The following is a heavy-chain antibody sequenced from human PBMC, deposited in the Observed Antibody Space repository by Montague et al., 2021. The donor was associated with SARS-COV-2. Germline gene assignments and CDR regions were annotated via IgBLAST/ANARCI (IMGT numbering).Heavy chain of an antibody. V-gene: IGHV4-34*01. CDR1: GGSFSGYY. CDR2: INHSGST. D-gene: IGHD2-15*01. CDR3: ARGPVDDNCSGGSCYSRYYYGMDV. J-gene: IGHJ6*02. Sequence: SETLSLTCAVYGGSFSGYYWSWIRQPPGKGLEWIGEINHSGSTNYNPSLKSRVTISVDTSKNQFSLKLSSVTAADMAVYYCARGPVDDNCSGGSCYSRYYYGMDVWGQGTTVTVSS.